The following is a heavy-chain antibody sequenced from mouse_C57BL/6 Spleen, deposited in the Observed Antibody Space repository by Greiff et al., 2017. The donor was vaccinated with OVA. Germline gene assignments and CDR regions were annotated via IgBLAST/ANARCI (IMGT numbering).Heavy chain of an antibody. CDR1: GYSITSGYY. CDR2: ISYDGSN. CDR3: ARIYYGNYGRYFDV. J-gene: IGHJ1*03. Sequence: EVKLQESGPGLVKPSQSLSLTCPVTGYSITSGYYWNWIRQFPGNKLEWMGYISYDGSNNYNPSLKNRISITRDTSKNQFFLKLNSVTTEDTATYYCARIYYGNYGRYFDVWGTGTTVTVSS. V-gene: IGHV3-6*01. D-gene: IGHD2-1*01.